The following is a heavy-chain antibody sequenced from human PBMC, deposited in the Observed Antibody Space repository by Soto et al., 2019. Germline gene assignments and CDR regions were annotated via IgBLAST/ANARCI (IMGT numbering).Heavy chain of an antibody. Sequence: SETLSLTCKVSGASVRSYYWSWIRQCPGKALVWIGYIYYSGSTNYNPSLKSRVTISVDTSKNQFSLKLSSVTAADTAVYYCARSYRRYCSGGSCYSYYYYMDVWGKGTTVT. V-gene: IGHV4-59*02. D-gene: IGHD2-15*01. CDR3: ARSYRRYCSGGSCYSYYYYMDV. J-gene: IGHJ6*03. CDR2: IYYSGST. CDR1: GASVRSYY.